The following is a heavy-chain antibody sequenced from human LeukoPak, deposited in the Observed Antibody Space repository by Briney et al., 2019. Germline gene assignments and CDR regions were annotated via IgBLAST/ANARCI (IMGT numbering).Heavy chain of an antibody. CDR2: IYVSGRT. CDR3: ARGLSRYCSSTSCYGGDLDY. V-gene: IGHV4-61*02. Sequence: SETLSLTCSVSGGYITSGTYYWSWIRQTAGKGLEWIGRIYVSGRTNYNPSLESRVTISRDTSKNQFSLKLSSVTAADTAVYYCARGLSRYCSSTSCYGGDLDYWGQGTLVTVSS. J-gene: IGHJ4*02. CDR1: GGYITSGTYY. D-gene: IGHD2-2*01.